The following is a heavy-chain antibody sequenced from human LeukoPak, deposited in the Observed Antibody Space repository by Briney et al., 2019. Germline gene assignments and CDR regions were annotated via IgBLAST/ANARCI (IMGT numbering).Heavy chain of an antibody. V-gene: IGHV3-15*01. CDR3: TTDRGYYGMDV. J-gene: IGHJ6*02. CDR2: IKSKTDGGTT. CDR1: GFTFSNAW. Sequence: PGGSLRLSCAASGFTFSNAWMSWARQAPGKGLEWVGRIKSKTDGGTTDYAAALKGRFTISRDDLQNTLNLQVNSLKIEDTAVYYCTTDRGYYGMDVWGQGTTVTVSS.